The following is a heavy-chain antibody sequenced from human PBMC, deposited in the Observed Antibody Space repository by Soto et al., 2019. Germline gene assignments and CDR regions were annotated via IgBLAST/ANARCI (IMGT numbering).Heavy chain of an antibody. Sequence: QVQLVESGGGAVQPGGSLRLSCAASGFTLSSYGMHWVRQAPGKGLEWVALISYDGTNKYYTDSVKGRFTISRDNSKDKLYLQMNSLKTDETAVFYCAKEMHQSPSYYYYYMDVWGKGTTVSVSS. J-gene: IGHJ6*03. CDR2: ISYDGTNK. V-gene: IGHV3-30*18. CDR1: GFTLSSYG. CDR3: AKEMHQSPSYYYYYMDV.